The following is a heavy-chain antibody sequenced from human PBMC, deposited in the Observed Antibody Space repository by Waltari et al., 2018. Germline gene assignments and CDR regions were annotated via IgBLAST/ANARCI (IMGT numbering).Heavy chain of an antibody. Sequence: QVRLEQSGAEVKKPGASVKVSCKASGYTFRHFFIPWVRQAPGQGLEWMGWINPKSGGTKYAQKFQDWVSMTGDTSISTVYLELSSLKSDDTAVYYCARVPLTYGTTDYLDTFDMWGQGTMVTVSS. CDR2: INPKSGGT. D-gene: IGHD1-7*01. J-gene: IGHJ3*02. CDR1: GYTFRHFF. V-gene: IGHV1-2*04. CDR3: ARVPLTYGTTDYLDTFDM.